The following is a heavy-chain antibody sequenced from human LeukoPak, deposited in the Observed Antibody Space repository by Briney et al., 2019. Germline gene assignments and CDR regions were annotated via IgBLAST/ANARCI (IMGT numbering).Heavy chain of an antibody. Sequence: GGSLRLSCAASGFTFSSYAMSWVRQAPGTGLEWVSGISGSGGRTFNADSVKGRFTITRDNSKNTLYLQMNSLRAEDTAVYYCAKDRTTFGVITGYGMDVCGQGTTVTVSS. CDR1: GFTFSSYA. CDR3: AKDRTTFGVITGYGMDV. V-gene: IGHV3-23*01. J-gene: IGHJ6*02. D-gene: IGHD3-3*01. CDR2: ISGSGGRT.